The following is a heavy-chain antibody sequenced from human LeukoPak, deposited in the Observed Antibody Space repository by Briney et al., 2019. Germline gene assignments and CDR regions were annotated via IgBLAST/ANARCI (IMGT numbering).Heavy chain of an antibody. CDR3: VLVDIVVVPAATFEYFQH. CDR1: GFTFSSYW. CDR2: IKQDGSEK. D-gene: IGHD2-2*01. J-gene: IGHJ1*01. Sequence: PGGSLRLSCAASGFTFSSYWMSWVRQAPGKGLEWVANIKQDGSEKYYVDSVKGRFTISRDNAKNSLYLQMNSLRAEDTAVYYCVLVDIVVVPAATFEYFQHWGQGTLVTVSS. V-gene: IGHV3-7*01.